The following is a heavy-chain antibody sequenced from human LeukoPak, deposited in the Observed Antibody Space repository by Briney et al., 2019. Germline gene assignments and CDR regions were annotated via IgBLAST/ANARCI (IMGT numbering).Heavy chain of an antibody. CDR2: ISGSGGST. V-gene: IGHV3-23*01. J-gene: IGHJ6*03. CDR3: AKASITPHYSNVPSYYYYMDV. CDR1: GFTFSSYA. Sequence: PGGSLRLSCAASGFTFSSYAMSWVRQAPGKGLEWVSAISGSGGSTYYADSVKGRFTISRDNSKNTLYLQMNSLRAEDTAVYYCAKASITPHYSNVPSYYYYMDVWGKGTTVTVSS. D-gene: IGHD4-11*01.